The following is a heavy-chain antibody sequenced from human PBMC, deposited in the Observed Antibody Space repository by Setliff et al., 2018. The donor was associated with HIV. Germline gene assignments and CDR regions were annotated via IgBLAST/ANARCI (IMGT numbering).Heavy chain of an antibody. Sequence: SETLSLTCTVSGVSISSYFWSWIRQPPGKGLEWIGYIYYSGSTSGSTNYNPSLKSRVTISLDTSKNQFSLTLSSVTAADTAVYYCASSLNGDSEPWYFDLWGRGTLVTVSS. V-gene: IGHV4-59*01. CDR2: IYYSGSTSGST. D-gene: IGHD4-17*01. CDR1: GVSISSYF. CDR3: ASSLNGDSEPWYFDL. J-gene: IGHJ2*01.